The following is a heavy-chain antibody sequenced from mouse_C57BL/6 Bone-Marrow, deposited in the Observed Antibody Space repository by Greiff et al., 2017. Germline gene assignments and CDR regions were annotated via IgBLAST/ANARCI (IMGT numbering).Heavy chain of an antibody. CDR2: IDPNSGGT. CDR1: GYTFTSYW. Sequence: VPLQQPGAELVKPGASVKLSCKASGYTFTSYWMHWVKQRPGRGLEWIGRIDPNSGGTKYNEQFQSKATLTVDKPSSTAYMQLNSLTSEDSAVYSYASASDYDCTWFADWGQGTLVTVSA. CDR3: ASASDYDCTWFAD. V-gene: IGHV1-72*01. J-gene: IGHJ3*01. D-gene: IGHD2-4*01.